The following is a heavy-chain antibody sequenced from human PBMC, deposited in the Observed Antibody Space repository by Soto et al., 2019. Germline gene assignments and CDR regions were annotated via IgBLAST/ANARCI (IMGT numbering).Heavy chain of an antibody. J-gene: IGHJ6*02. V-gene: IGHV1-46*01. CDR1: GFTFTAYY. CDR2: IYPHGGGT. CDR3: GRDRWQLGYYYYGLDV. D-gene: IGHD6-6*01. Sequence: QVQLVQSGAEVKKPGASVKVSCKASGFTFTAYYIHWVRQAPGQGLEWLGIIYPHGGGTTYAQKFQGRVTMTSDTSTGTVYMELSSLGSEDTAVYYCGRDRWQLGYYYYGLDVWGQGTTVTVSS.